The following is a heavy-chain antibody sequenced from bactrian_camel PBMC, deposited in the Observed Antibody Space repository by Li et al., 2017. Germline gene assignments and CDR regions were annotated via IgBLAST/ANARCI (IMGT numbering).Heavy chain of an antibody. Sequence: VQLVESGGGSVQAGRSLRLSCASSGSIVSTMCMGWVRQAPGKEREGVASIRPAGATTAYASSVRDRFVISLDTATDTVYLQMNSLRPEDTAMYYSAHGPYCSGPYLARRANFVGQGTQVTVS. V-gene: IGHV3S40*01. CDR2: IRPAGATT. D-gene: IGHD1*01. J-gene: IGHJ4*01. CDR1: GSIVSTMC.